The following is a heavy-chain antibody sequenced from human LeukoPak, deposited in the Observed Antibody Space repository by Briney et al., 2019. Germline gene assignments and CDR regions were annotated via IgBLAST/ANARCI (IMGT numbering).Heavy chain of an antibody. J-gene: IGHJ4*01. CDR3: ASRSGTYSDFDS. V-gene: IGHV1-18*01. Sequence: ASVKVSCKASGYTFSSYAIIWVRQAPGQGLEWMGWISTDKGNTYYAQKLQGRVTMTTDRSTSTAHMELRSLRSDDTAVYYCASRSGTYSDFDSWGQGTLVTVSS. D-gene: IGHD1-26*01. CDR1: GYTFSSYA. CDR2: ISTDKGNT.